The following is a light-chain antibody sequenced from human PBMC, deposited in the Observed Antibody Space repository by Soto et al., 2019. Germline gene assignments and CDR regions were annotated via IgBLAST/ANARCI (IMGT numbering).Light chain of an antibody. Sequence: ELVMTQSPATLSVSPGERATLSCRASQSVSSNLAWYQQKPGQAPRLLIYRASTRATGIPARFSGSGSGTEFSLTLRSLQSEDFAVYYCQHYSNWPPWTFGQGTKVHIK. CDR2: RAS. CDR1: QSVSSN. CDR3: QHYSNWPPWT. V-gene: IGKV3-15*01. J-gene: IGKJ1*01.